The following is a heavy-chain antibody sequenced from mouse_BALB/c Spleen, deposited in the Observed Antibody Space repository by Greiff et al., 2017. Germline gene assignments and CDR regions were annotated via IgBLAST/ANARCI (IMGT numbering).Heavy chain of an antibody. CDR3: TRDEENYRYLFDD. J-gene: IGHJ2*01. Sequence: DVKLVESGGGLVKPGGSLTLSCAASGFTFSSYTMSWVRQTPEKRLEWVATISSGGSYTYYPDSLKGRFTISRDNAKNTLYLQMSSLKSEDTAMYYCTRDEENYRYLFDDGGKGTTLTVSS. CDR2: ISSGGSYT. V-gene: IGHV5-6-4*01. D-gene: IGHD2-14*01. CDR1: GFTFSSYT.